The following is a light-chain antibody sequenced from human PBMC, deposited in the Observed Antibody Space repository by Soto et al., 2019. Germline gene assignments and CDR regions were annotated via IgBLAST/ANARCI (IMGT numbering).Light chain of an antibody. CDR3: SSYTSIITLYV. Sequence: QSVLTQPASVSGSPGQSITISCTGTSSDVGGYNYVSWYQQHPGKAPKLMIYEVSNRPSGVSNRFSGSKSGNTASLTISGLQXEDEADYYCSSYTSIITLYVFGSGTKV. J-gene: IGLJ1*01. CDR2: EVS. CDR1: SSDVGGYNY. V-gene: IGLV2-14*01.